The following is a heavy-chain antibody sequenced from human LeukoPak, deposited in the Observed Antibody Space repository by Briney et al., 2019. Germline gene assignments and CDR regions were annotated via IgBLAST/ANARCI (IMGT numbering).Heavy chain of an antibody. J-gene: IGHJ4*02. CDR1: GFTFDDYA. CDR3: ARNWPFDY. CDR2: ISCNSGSI. D-gene: IGHD1-1*01. V-gene: IGHV3-9*01. Sequence: PGRSLRLSCAASGFTFDDYAMHWVRQAPGKGLEWVSGISCNSGSIGYADSVKGRFTISRDNAKNSLYLQMNSLRAEDTAVYYCARNWPFDYWGQGTLVTVSS.